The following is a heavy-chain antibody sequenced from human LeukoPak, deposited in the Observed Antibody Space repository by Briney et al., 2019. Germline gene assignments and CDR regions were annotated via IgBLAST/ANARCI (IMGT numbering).Heavy chain of an antibody. V-gene: IGHV3-33*01. D-gene: IGHD3-16*02. CDR2: IWYDGSSK. CDR1: GFTFSSYG. CDR3: ARDFELSH. Sequence: EAGGSLRLSCAASGFTFSSYGMNWVRQAPGKGLEWVALIWYDGSSKHYADSVRGRFTISRDNSKNTLYLQMNSLRAEDTAVYYCARDFELSHWGQGTLVTVSS. J-gene: IGHJ4*02.